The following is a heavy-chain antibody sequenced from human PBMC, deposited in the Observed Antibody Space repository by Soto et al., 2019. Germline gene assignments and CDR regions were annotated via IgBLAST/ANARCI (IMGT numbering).Heavy chain of an antibody. CDR2: IKPDGSET. Sequence: DVQLVESGGGLVQPGGSLRLACEASGFMFTTYWMTWVRQAPGKGLEWLANIKPDGSETHYLDSVKGRFAIFRDNAKNSLYLQMSGLRAEDTAVYYCARLTGDYLDNWGQGTLVTVSS. CDR1: GFMFTTYW. J-gene: IGHJ4*02. V-gene: IGHV3-7*01. D-gene: IGHD3-9*01. CDR3: ARLTGDYLDN.